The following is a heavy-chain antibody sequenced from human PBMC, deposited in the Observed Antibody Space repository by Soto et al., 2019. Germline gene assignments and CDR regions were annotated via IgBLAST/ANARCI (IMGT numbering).Heavy chain of an antibody. J-gene: IGHJ5*02. CDR1: GFTFSYYE. D-gene: IGHD6-13*01. Sequence: EVQLAESGGDLVQPGGSLRLSCVGSGFTFSYYEMNWVRQAPGQGLERVAFISHTDRLTHYPDSVKGRFTISRDNAKNSLYLEMTNLRVEDTAVYYCARETGRASADLWGQGTLVSVSS. CDR2: ISHTDRLT. V-gene: IGHV3-48*03. CDR3: ARETGRASADL.